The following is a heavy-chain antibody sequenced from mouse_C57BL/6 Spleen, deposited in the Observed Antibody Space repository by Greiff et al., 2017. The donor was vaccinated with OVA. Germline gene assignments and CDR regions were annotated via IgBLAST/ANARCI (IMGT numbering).Heavy chain of an antibody. D-gene: IGHD3-2*02. CDR1: GYTFTSYW. CDR3: ARQETAQALAWFAY. Sequence: QVQLKQPGAELVKPGASVKLSCKASGYTFTSYWMHWVKQRPGQGLEWIGMIHPNSGSTNYNEKFKSKATLTVDKSSSTAYMQLSSLTSEDSAVYYCARQETAQALAWFAYWGQGTLVTVSA. J-gene: IGHJ3*01. CDR2: IHPNSGST. V-gene: IGHV1-64*01.